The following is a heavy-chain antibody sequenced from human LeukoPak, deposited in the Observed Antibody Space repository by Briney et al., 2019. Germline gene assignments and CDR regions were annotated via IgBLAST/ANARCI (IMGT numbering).Heavy chain of an antibody. J-gene: IGHJ5*02. CDR1: GGSISNYY. CDR3: TRRGGSSSSDWFDP. CDR2: VYYTGST. Sequence: KPSETLSLTCTVFGGSISNYYWSWIRQPPGKGLEWIGYVYYTGSTSYNPSLKSRVTISGDTSKNQFSLKLSSVTAADTAVYYCTRRGGSSSSDWFDPWGQGTLVIVSS. V-gene: IGHV4-59*08. D-gene: IGHD6-6*01.